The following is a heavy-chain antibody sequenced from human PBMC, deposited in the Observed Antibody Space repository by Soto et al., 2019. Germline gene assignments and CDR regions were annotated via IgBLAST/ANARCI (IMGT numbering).Heavy chain of an antibody. J-gene: IGHJ4*02. CDR2: INHSGST. D-gene: IGHD6-6*01. CDR1: GGSFSGYY. Sequence: QVQLQQWGAGLLKPSETLSLTCAVYGGSFSGYYWSWIRQPPGKGLEWIGEINHSGSTNYNPSLKIRVTISVDTSKNQFSLKLSSVTAADTAVYYCARADSSSSSVYWGQGTLVTVSS. V-gene: IGHV4-34*01. CDR3: ARADSSSSSVY.